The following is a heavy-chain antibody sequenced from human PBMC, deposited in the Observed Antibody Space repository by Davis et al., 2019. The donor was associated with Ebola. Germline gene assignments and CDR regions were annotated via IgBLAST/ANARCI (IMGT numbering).Heavy chain of an antibody. CDR3: AKLSSTSVFHYMDV. CDR2: IKYDGSDK. Sequence: GESLKISRAASGFTFSNYWMSWVRQAPGKGPEWVGKIKYDGSDKYYLDSVKGRFTISRDNTENALYVQMDSLRADDTAVYYCAKLSSTSVFHYMDVWGKGTTVTVSS. D-gene: IGHD3-16*02. CDR1: GFTFSNYW. J-gene: IGHJ6*03. V-gene: IGHV3-7*03.